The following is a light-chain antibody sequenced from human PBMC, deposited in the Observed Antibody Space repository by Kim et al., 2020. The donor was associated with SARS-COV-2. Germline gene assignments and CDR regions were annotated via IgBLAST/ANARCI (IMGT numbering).Light chain of an antibody. Sequence: GQRVGISCSGRSPNIGTNTASWYQQFPGAAPKLLIYGNDLRPSGVPDRFSGSKSDPSASLAISGLKSEDEADYYCATWDDSLKSYVFGTGTKVTVL. CDR2: GND. V-gene: IGLV1-44*01. J-gene: IGLJ1*01. CDR3: ATWDDSLKSYV. CDR1: SPNIGTNT.